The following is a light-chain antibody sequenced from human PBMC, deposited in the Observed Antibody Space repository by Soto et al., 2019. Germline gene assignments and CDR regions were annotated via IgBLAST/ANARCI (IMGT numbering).Light chain of an antibody. CDR3: QQYNNWPRT. Sequence: EIVMTQSPATLSVSPGESATLSCRAGQSVSSNLAWYQQKPGQAPRLLIYGASTRATGIPARFSGSWSGTEFTLTISSLKSEDFAVYYCQQYNNWPRTFGQGTKVEIK. J-gene: IGKJ1*01. V-gene: IGKV3-15*01. CDR2: GAS. CDR1: QSVSSN.